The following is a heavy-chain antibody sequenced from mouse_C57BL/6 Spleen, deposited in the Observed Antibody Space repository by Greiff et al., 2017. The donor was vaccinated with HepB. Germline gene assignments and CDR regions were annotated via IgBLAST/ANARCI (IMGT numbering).Heavy chain of an antibody. CDR1: GYTFTSYW. CDR3: VITTVVATGVDY. V-gene: IGHV1-55*01. D-gene: IGHD1-1*01. Sequence: QAQLQQPGAELVKPGASVKMSCKASGYTFTSYWITWVKQRPGQGLEWIGDIYPGSGSTNYNEKFKSKATLTVDTSSSTAYMQLSSLTSEDSAVYYCVITTVVATGVDYWGQGTTLTVSS. J-gene: IGHJ2*01. CDR2: IYPGSGST.